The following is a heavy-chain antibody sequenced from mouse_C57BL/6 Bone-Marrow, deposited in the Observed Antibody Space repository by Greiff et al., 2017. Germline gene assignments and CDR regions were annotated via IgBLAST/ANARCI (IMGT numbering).Heavy chain of an antibody. Sequence: QVQLKQSGPELVRPGASVKISCKASGYTFTDYYINWVKQRPGQGLEWIGWIFPGSGSTYYNEKFKGKATLTVDKSSSTAYMLLSSLTSEDSAVYFCARRGGYYYGSSYWYFDVWGTGTTVTVSS. CDR3: ARRGGYYYGSSYWYFDV. CDR2: IFPGSGST. D-gene: IGHD1-1*01. CDR1: GYTFTDYY. J-gene: IGHJ1*03. V-gene: IGHV1-75*01.